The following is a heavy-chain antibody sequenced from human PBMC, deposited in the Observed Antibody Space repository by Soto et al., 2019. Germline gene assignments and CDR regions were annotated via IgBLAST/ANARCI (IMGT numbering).Heavy chain of an antibody. D-gene: IGHD3-9*01. V-gene: IGHV1-18*04. CDR2: ISAYNGNT. CDR1: GYTFTSYG. CDR3: ARVSDILTGRNWFDP. J-gene: IGHJ5*02. Sequence: GASVKVSCKVSGYTFTSYGISWVRQAPGQGLGWMGWISAYNGNTNYAQKLQGRVTMTTDTSTSTAYMELRSLRSDDTDVYYCARVSDILTGRNWFDPWGQGTLVTVSS.